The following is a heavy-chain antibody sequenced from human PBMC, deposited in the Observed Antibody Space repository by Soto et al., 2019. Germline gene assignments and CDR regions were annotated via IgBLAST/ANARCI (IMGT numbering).Heavy chain of an antibody. CDR3: AIESEDLTSNFDY. CDR2: ISSTTNYI. Sequence: EVQLLESGGGLFKPGGSLRLSCAASGFNFTRYGMNWVRQAPGKGLEWVSSISSTTNYIYYGDSMKGRFTISRDNAKNSLYLEMNSLRAEDTAVYYCAIESEDLTSNFDYWGKGTLVTVSS. V-gene: IGHV3-21*06. CDR1: GFNFTRYG. J-gene: IGHJ4*02.